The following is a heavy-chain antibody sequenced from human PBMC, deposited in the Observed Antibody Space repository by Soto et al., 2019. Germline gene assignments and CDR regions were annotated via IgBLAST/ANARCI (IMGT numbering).Heavy chain of an antibody. CDR3: ARESWANPDY. D-gene: IGHD3-10*01. Sequence: QVQLVESGGGLVKPGGSLRLSCAASGFTLSDHFMSWIRQAPGKGRGGVSYIGDPDKGRVTHYGAFVKGRFTISRDNAKNSLYLQMNSLRVEDTAVYYCARESWANPDYWGQGTLVTVSS. CDR1: GFTLSDHF. J-gene: IGHJ4*02. CDR2: IGDPDKGRVT. V-gene: IGHV3-11*01.